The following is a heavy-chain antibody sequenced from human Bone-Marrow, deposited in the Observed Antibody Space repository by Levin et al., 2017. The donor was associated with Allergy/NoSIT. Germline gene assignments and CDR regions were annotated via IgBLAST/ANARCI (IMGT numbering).Heavy chain of an antibody. CDR1: GVTRNNYT. CDR2: INSNSAYI. V-gene: IGHV3-21*04. CDR3: ASRLTASGGLDV. J-gene: IGHJ6*02. Sequence: PSETLSLTCAVSGVTRNNYTLTWVRQPPGKGLEWVSSINSNSAYIHYGDSVKGRFTISRDNSKKLLFLQMSSLRDEDTATYYCASRLTASGGLDVWGHGTTVTVSS. D-gene: IGHD5-18*01.